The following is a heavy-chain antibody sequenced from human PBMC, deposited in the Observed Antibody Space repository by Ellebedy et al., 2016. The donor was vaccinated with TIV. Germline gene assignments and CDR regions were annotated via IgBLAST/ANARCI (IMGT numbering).Heavy chain of an antibody. CDR3: ARRARNGFNQGPFDY. CDR2: IYHGDSDT. CDR1: GYSFTNHW. V-gene: IGHV5-51*01. D-gene: IGHD5-24*01. Sequence: PGGSLRLSCRGSGYSFTNHWIGWVRQMPGRGLEWRGIIYHGDSDTRYSPSFQGQVTLPADKSIITAYPQWSRLRASDTAIYYCARRARNGFNQGPFDYWGQGTLVTVSS. J-gene: IGHJ4*02.